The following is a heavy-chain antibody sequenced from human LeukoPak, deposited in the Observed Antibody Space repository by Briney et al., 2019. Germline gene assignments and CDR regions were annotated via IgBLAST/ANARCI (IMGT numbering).Heavy chain of an antibody. CDR3: ARDLTKPDSTYYYDSTPWAFDI. CDR2: IKQEGSEE. J-gene: IGHJ3*02. Sequence: QPGGSLRLSCAAAGFTFSSYWMTWVRQAPGKGLKWVGNIKQEGSEEYYVDSVKGRFTISRDNAKNSLYLQMNSLRAEDMAVYYCARDLTKPDSTYYYDSTPWAFDIWGQGTMVTVSS. V-gene: IGHV3-7*01. CDR1: GFTFSSYW. D-gene: IGHD3-22*01.